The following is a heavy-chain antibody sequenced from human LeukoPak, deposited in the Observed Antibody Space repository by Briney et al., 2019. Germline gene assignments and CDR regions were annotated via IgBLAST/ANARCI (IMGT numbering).Heavy chain of an antibody. J-gene: IGHJ4*02. Sequence: SETLSLTCAVYGVSFSGYSWTWIRQPPGKGLEWIGEISPSGATNYSPSLKSRVTISIDTSKNQFFLNLSSVTAAGTAIYYCARAIPATGYWGQGTLVTVSS. V-gene: IGHV4-34*01. CDR2: ISPSGAT. CDR3: ARAIPATGY. CDR1: GVSFSGYS. D-gene: IGHD2-15*01.